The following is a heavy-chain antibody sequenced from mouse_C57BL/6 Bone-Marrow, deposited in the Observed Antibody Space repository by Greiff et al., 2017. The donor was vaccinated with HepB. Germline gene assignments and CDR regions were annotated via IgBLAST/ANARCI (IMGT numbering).Heavy chain of an antibody. CDR2: IYPGSGST. D-gene: IGHD1-1*01. Sequence: VQLQQPGAELVKPGASVKMSCKASGYTFTSYWITWVKQRPGQGLEWIGDIYPGSGSTNYNEKFKSKATLTVDTSSSTAYMQLSSLTSEDSAVYYCSRSYYYGSSSAWFAYWGQGTLVTVSA. CDR1: GYTFTSYW. J-gene: IGHJ3*01. CDR3: SRSYYYGSSSAWFAY. V-gene: IGHV1-55*01.